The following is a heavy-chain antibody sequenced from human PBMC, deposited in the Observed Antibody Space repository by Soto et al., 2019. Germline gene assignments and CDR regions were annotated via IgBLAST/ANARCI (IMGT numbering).Heavy chain of an antibody. CDR3: ARDDGSGWYFDY. CDR1: GGTFSSYS. CDR2: IIPIFGTA. J-gene: IGHJ4*02. V-gene: IGHV1-69*06. Sequence: QVQLVQAVAEVKKPWSSVKVSCKASGGTFSSYSISWVRQAPGQGLEWMGGIIPIFGTANYAQKFQVRVTITADKSTGTAYMELSSLRYEDTAVYYCARDDGSGWYFDYWGQGTLVTVSS. D-gene: IGHD6-19*01.